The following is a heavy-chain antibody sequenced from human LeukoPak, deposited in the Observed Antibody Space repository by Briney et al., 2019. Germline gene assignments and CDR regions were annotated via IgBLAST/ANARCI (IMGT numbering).Heavy chain of an antibody. V-gene: IGHV4-59*08. D-gene: IGHD6-13*01. Sequence: SETLSLTCTVSGGSISNYYWSWIRQPPGKGLDCIGYIYYSGSTNYNPSLKSRVTISVDTSKNQFSLKLSSVTAADTAVYYCARRGIAAAGPNYFDYWGQGTLVTVSS. CDR1: GGSISNYY. CDR3: ARRGIAAAGPNYFDY. J-gene: IGHJ4*02. CDR2: IYYSGST.